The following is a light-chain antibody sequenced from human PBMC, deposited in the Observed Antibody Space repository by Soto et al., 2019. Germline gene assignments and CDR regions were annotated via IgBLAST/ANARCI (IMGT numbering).Light chain of an antibody. Sequence: EIVLTQSPGTLSLSPGERATLSCRASQSVSSNYLAWYQQKPGQAPRLLIYGASSRPTGIPDRFSGSGSGTDFTLTISRLELEDFAVYYCQVYGTSPRYTFGQGTNLEIK. V-gene: IGKV3-20*01. J-gene: IGKJ2*01. CDR1: QSVSSNY. CDR2: GAS. CDR3: QVYGTSPRYT.